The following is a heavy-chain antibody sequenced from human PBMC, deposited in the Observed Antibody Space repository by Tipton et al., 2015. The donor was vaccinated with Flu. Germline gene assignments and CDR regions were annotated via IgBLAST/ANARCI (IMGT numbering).Heavy chain of an antibody. Sequence: TLSLTCAVSGYSISSGYYWGWIRQPPGKGLEWIGSIYHSGSTYYNPSLKSRVTISVDTSKNQFSLKLSSVTAADTAVYYCARGEAAWVTTFYYYYMDVWGKGTTVTVSS. J-gene: IGHJ6*03. D-gene: IGHD4-17*01. V-gene: IGHV4-38-2*01. CDR2: IYHSGST. CDR3: ARGEAAWVTTFYYYYMDV. CDR1: GYSISSGYY.